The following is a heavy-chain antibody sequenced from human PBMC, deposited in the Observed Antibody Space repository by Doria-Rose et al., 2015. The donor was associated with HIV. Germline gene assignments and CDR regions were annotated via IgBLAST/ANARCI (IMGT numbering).Heavy chain of an antibody. V-gene: IGHV3-21*01. J-gene: IGHJ4*02. CDR3: AREGGYCFGDTCRYFDY. CDR2: FSSSRGSYI. CDR1: GFTFSSYS. Sequence: VQLQESGGGLVKPGGSLRLSCAASGFTFSSYSMNWVRQAPGKGLEWVSSFSSSRGSYIYYADSVKGRFTISRDNAEDSLYLQMNSLRAEDTAVYYCAREGGYCFGDTCRYFDYWGRGTLVTVSS. D-gene: IGHD2-15*01.